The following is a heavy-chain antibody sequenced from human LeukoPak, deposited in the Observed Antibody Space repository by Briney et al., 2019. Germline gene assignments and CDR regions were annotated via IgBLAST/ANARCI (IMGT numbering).Heavy chain of an antibody. D-gene: IGHD4-17*01. Sequence: PSETLSLTCTVSGGSIRSYYWSWIRQPPGKGLEWIGYIYYSGSTNYNPSLKSRVSISVDASKNQFSLKLSSVTAADTAVYYCARTGSTVTMLYPFDHWGQGTLVTVSS. CDR2: IYYSGST. J-gene: IGHJ4*02. CDR3: ARTGSTVTMLYPFDH. V-gene: IGHV4-59*01. CDR1: GGSIRSYY.